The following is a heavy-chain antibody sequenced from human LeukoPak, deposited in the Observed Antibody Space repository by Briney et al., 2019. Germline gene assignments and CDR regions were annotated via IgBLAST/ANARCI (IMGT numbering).Heavy chain of an antibody. CDR1: GGSISSGGYY. J-gene: IGHJ5*02. CDR3: ARDRAQGYYWNYVGWFDP. V-gene: IGHV4-31*03. CDR2: IYYSGST. D-gene: IGHD1-7*01. Sequence: SQTLSLACTVSGGSISSGGYYWSWIRQHPGKGLEWIGYIYYSGSTYYNPSLKSRVTISVDTSKNQFSLKLSSVTAADTAVYYCARDRAQGYYWNYVGWFDPWGQGTLVTVSS.